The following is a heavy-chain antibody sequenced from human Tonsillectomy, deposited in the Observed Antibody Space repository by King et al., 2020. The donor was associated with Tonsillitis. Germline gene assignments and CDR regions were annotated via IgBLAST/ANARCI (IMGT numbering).Heavy chain of an antibody. Sequence: VQLVESGGVVVQPGGSPRISCVASGFIFDDYSIHWVRQAPGKGLEWVSLICLDGGSTYYSDSVKGRFTISRDNSKNSLYLQMNSVRTEDTALYYCTKEADGSGSYYGAWGQGTLVTVSS. V-gene: IGHV3-43*01. J-gene: IGHJ4*02. CDR1: GFIFDDYS. CDR3: TKEADGSGSYYGA. CDR2: ICLDGGST. D-gene: IGHD3-10*01.